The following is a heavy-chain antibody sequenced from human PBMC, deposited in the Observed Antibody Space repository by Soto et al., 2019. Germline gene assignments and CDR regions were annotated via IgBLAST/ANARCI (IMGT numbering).Heavy chain of an antibody. D-gene: IGHD5-12*01. CDR2: MNSDGSIT. V-gene: IGHV3-74*01. Sequence: EVQLVESGGGLVQPGGSLRLSCAASGFTFSSFWMHWVRQAPGRGLVWVSRMNSDGSITNYADSVRGLFTISRDNAKNTLYLQLNSLRAEDTAVYYCTRSGDAAYEQRGAAFDIWCQGTVVTVPS. J-gene: IGHJ3*02. CDR3: TRSGDAAYEQRGAAFDI. CDR1: GFTFSSFW.